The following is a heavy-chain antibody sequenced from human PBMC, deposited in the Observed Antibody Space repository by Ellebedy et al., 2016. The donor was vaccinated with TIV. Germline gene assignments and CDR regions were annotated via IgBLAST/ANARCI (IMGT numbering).Heavy chain of an antibody. CDR1: GFTFSFYN. J-gene: IGHJ4*02. D-gene: IGHD6-13*01. V-gene: IGHV3-11*01. CDR2: ISSSGTTI. Sequence: GESLKISCAASGFTFSFYNMSCNRQAPGKGLDWVAYISSSGTTIYYADSVKGRFTISRDNAKNSVYLQMNRLGAEDTAVYFCGWSDYWGQGTLVTVSS. CDR3: GWSDY.